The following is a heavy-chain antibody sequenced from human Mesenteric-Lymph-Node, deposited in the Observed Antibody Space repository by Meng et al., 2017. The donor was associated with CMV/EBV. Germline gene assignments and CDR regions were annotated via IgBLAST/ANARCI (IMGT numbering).Heavy chain of an antibody. CDR1: GDFITSSDFY. D-gene: IGHD3-22*01. CDR2: IYYNGNT. Sequence: GSLRLSCSVSGDFITSSDFYWGWIRQPPGKGLEWIGHIYYNGNTYYNPSLRSRVTISVDTSKNQFSLKLSSVTAADTAVYYCARAKSYYYDSSGYYYLDYWGQGTLVTVSS. CDR3: ARAKSYYYDSSGYYYLDY. J-gene: IGHJ4*02. V-gene: IGHV4-39*07.